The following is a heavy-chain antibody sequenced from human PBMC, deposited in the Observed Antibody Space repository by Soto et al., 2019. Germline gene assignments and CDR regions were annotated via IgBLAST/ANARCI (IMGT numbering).Heavy chain of an antibody. V-gene: IGHV4-4*02. Sequence: QVQLQESGPGLVKPSGTLSLTCAVSGGSISSSNWWSWVRQPPGKGLEWIGEIYHSGSTNYNPSLKDRVTISVDKSKNQFSLKLSSVTAADTAVYYCARARRGYCSGGSCYSGLHGMDVWGQGTTVTVSS. CDR1: GGSISSSNW. CDR3: ARARRGYCSGGSCYSGLHGMDV. CDR2: IYHSGST. D-gene: IGHD2-15*01. J-gene: IGHJ6*02.